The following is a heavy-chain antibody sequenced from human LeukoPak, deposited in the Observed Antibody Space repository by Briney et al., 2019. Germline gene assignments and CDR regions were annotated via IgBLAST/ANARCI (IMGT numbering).Heavy chain of an antibody. CDR3: AKSPPRVSRVPAAIGGGYGMDV. Sequence: GGSLRLSCAASGFTFSSYAMSWVRQAPGKGLEWVSAISGSGGSTYYADSVKGRFTISRDNSKNTLYLQMNSLRAEDTAVYYCAKSPPRVSRVPAAIGGGYGMDVWGQGTTVTVSS. V-gene: IGHV3-23*01. J-gene: IGHJ6*02. CDR2: ISGSGGST. D-gene: IGHD2-2*01. CDR1: GFTFSSYA.